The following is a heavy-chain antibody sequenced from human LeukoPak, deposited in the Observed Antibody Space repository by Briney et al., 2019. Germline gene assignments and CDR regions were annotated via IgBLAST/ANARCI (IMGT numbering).Heavy chain of an antibody. CDR3: ARDRGAFWGLRYPMDV. Sequence: PGGSLRLSCAASGFTFDDYGMSWVRHAPGKGLEWVSGINWNGGSTVYADSVKGRFTISRDNAKNSLYLQMNSLRAEDTALYYCARDRGAFWGLRYPMDVWGKGTTVTVSS. J-gene: IGHJ6*03. CDR2: INWNGGST. V-gene: IGHV3-20*04. D-gene: IGHD3-16*01. CDR1: GFTFDDYG.